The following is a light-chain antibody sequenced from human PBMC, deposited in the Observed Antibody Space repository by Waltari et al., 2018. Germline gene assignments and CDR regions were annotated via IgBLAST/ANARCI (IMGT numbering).Light chain of an antibody. V-gene: IGKV3-20*01. CDR1: QSVTSIS. J-gene: IGKJ4*01. CDR3: QQYDGEVVI. Sequence: EIVLTQSPGTLSLSPGERATLSCRASQSVTSISLTWYQQKVGQAPRLLIYGTSSRATGIPDRFSGSGSGTDFTLTISRLEPEDFAVYYCQQYDGEVVIFGGGTKVEI. CDR2: GTS.